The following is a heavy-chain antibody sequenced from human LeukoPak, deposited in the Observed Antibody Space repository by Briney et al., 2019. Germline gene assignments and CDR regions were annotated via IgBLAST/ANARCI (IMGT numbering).Heavy chain of an antibody. Sequence: PSETLSLTCAVYGGSFSGYYWSWIRQPPGKGLEWIGYFYYSGSTNYNPSLKSRVTISVDTSKNQFSLKLSSVTAADTAVYYCARVDYYDSSGAVDYWGQGTLVTVSS. CDR1: GGSFSGYY. D-gene: IGHD3-22*01. CDR3: ARVDYYDSSGAVDY. V-gene: IGHV4-59*01. CDR2: FYYSGST. J-gene: IGHJ4*02.